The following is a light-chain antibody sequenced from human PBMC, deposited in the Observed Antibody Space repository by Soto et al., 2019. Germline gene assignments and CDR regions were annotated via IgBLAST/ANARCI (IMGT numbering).Light chain of an antibody. J-gene: IGKJ3*01. CDR1: QGISNW. V-gene: IGKV1-12*01. Sequence: DIQMTQSPSSVSASVGDRVTVTCRASQGISNWLAWYQQKPGKAPKLLIYAASRLQSGVPSRFSGGGSGTHFTLTITGPQPEDFAPYYYHQSNGFPFTFGPWTKGHIK. CDR3: HQSNGFPFT. CDR2: AAS.